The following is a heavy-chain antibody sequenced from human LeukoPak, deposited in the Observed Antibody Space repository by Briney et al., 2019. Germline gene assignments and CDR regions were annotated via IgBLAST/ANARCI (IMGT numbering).Heavy chain of an antibody. D-gene: IGHD4-23*01. CDR3: ARTYGGNSGHYYYYYMDL. CDR2: MNPNSGNT. Sequence: ASVKVSCKASGYTYSSYDINWVRQATGQGLEWMGWMNPNSGNTGYAQKFQGRVTMTRNTSISTAYMELSSLRSEDTAVYYCARTYGGNSGHYYYYYMDLWGKGTTVTVSS. J-gene: IGHJ6*03. V-gene: IGHV1-8*01. CDR1: GYTYSSYD.